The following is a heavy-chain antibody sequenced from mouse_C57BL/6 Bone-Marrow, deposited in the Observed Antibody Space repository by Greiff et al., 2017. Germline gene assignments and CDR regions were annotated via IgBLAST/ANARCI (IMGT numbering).Heavy chain of an antibody. V-gene: IGHV5-9*01. CDR2: ISGGGGNT. J-gene: IGHJ1*03. D-gene: IGHD1-1*01. Sequence: EVMLVESGGGLVKPGGSLKLSCAASGFTFSSYTMSWVRQTPEKRLQWVAAISGGGGNTYYPASVKGRFTIYRDNDKNILYMQMSSLRSEDTALYYCARQVTTVLATKYFDVWGTGTTVTVSS. CDR1: GFTFSSYT. CDR3: ARQVTTVLATKYFDV.